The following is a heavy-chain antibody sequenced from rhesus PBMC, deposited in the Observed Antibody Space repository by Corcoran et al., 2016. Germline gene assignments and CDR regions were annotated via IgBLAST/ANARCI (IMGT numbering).Heavy chain of an antibody. V-gene: IGHV4-127*01. CDR3: ARGIRYFDL. J-gene: IGHJ2*01. CDR2: IYGGSCST. Sequence: QVQLQESGPGLVKPSETLSLTCAVSGYSISSGYGWGWIRQPTGKGLEWIGQIYGGSCSTYYNPSLKSRVTVSKDTSKNQFSLKLSSVTAADTAVYYCARGIRYFDLWGPGTPITISS. CDR1: GYSISSGYG.